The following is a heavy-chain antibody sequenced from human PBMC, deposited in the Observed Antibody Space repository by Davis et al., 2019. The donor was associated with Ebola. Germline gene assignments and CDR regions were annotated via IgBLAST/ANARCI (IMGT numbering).Heavy chain of an antibody. CDR1: GGSISSYY. J-gene: IGHJ6*02. Sequence: MPSETLSLTCTVSGGSISSYYWSWIRQPPGKRLEWIGEIYHSGSTYYNPSLKSRVTISVDTSKNQFSLKLSSVTAADTAVYYCARHPPGYVMDVWGQGTTVTVSS. CDR2: IYHSGST. CDR3: ARHPPGYVMDV. D-gene: IGHD1-14*01. V-gene: IGHV4-59*04.